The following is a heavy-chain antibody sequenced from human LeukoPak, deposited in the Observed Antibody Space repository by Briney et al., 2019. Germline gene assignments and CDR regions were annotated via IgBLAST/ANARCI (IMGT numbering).Heavy chain of an antibody. Sequence: PSETLSLTCTVSGGSISSYYWSWLRQPPGKGLEWIAFIYYSGSTHYKSSLKSRVTISVDTSKNQFSLRLSSVTAADTAVYYCARDTGEDWYFDLWGRGTLVTVSS. D-gene: IGHD7-27*01. J-gene: IGHJ2*01. CDR3: ARDTGEDWYFDL. CDR1: GGSISSYY. V-gene: IGHV4-59*12. CDR2: IYYSGST.